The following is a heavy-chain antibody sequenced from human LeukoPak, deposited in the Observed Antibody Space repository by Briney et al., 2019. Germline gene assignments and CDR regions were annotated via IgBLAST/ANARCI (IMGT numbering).Heavy chain of an antibody. CDR1: GFTFSSYS. J-gene: IGHJ4*02. CDR2: ISSSSSTI. D-gene: IGHD3-16*02. Sequence: GGSLRLSCAASGFTFSSYSMNWVRQAPGKGLEWVSYISSSSSTIYYADSVKGRFTISRDNAKNSLYLQMNSLRDEDTAVYYCAREDPYDYVWGSYRPPDYWGRGTLVTVSS. CDR3: AREDPYDYVWGSYRPPDY. V-gene: IGHV3-48*02.